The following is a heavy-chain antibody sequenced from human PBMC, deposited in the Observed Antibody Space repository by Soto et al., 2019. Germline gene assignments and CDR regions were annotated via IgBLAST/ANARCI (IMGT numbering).Heavy chain of an antibody. CDR2: ISWKSGKI. CDR3: AKDITYSGYDAIDY. J-gene: IGHJ4*02. CDR1: GLIFDDYA. Sequence: EVQLVESGGGLVQTGRSLRLSCAASGLIFDDYAMHWVRQAPGKGLEWVSGISWKSGKIVYADSVKGRFTISRDSAKNPLYLQMNRLGPEDTALYFCAKDITYSGYDAIDYWGQGTLVTVS. V-gene: IGHV3-9*01. D-gene: IGHD5-12*01.